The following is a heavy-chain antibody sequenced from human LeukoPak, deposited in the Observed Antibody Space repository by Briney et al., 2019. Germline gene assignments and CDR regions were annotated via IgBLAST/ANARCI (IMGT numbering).Heavy chain of an antibody. CDR2: ISSSGSYI. J-gene: IGHJ4*02. CDR1: GFTFSSYS. CDR3: ARATGKYSSSSMLASLDYFDY. V-gene: IGHV3-21*01. D-gene: IGHD6-6*01. Sequence: AGGSLRLSCAASGFTFSSYSMNWVRQAPGKGLEWVSSISSSGSYIYYADSVKGRFTISRHNAKNSLYLQMNSLRAEDTAVYYCARATGKYSSSSMLASLDYFDYWGQGTLVTVSS.